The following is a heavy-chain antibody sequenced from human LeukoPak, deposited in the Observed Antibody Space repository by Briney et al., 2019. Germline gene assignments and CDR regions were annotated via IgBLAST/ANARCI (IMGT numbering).Heavy chain of an antibody. D-gene: IGHD2-8*02. CDR2: MSPNSGDT. V-gene: IGHV1-8*01. J-gene: IGHJ4*02. CDR3: ARDPSTDGSY. Sequence: ASVKVSCKASGYTFTSYDFNWVRQATGQRPEWMGWMSPNSGDTGYAQKFQDRVTMTRNTSISTAYMELSSLRSDDTAVYYCARDPSTDGSYWGQGTLVTVSS. CDR1: GYTFTSYD.